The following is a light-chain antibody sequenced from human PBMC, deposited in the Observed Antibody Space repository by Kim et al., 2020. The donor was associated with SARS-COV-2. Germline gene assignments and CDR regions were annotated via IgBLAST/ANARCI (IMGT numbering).Light chain of an antibody. J-gene: IGLJ1*01. CDR2: EVS. CDR3: CSYAGSYTYV. V-gene: IGLV2-11*02. CDR1: SSDVGGYNY. Sequence: GQSVAISCTGSSSDVGGYNYVSWYQQHPGKAPNLMIYEVSQRPSGVPDRFSGSKSGNTASLTISGLQAEDEADYYCCSYAGSYTYVFGTGTKVTVL.